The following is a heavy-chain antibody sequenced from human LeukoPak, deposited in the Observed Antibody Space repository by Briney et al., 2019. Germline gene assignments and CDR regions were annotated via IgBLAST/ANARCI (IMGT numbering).Heavy chain of an antibody. CDR3: ASWELRTQGAFDF. D-gene: IGHD1-7*01. V-gene: IGHV3-48*04. CDR1: GFTFSSYS. J-gene: IGHJ3*01. Sequence: PGGSLRLSCAASGFTFSSYSMNWVRQAPGKGLEWVSYISSSGSTIYYADSLKGRFTISRDNAKNSLYLQMNSLRAEDTAVYYCASWELRTQGAFDFWGQGTMITVSS. CDR2: ISSSGSTI.